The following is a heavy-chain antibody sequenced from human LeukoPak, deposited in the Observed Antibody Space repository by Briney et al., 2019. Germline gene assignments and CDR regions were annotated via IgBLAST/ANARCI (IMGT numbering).Heavy chain of an antibody. D-gene: IGHD3-3*01. V-gene: IGHV3-21*01. CDR3: ARVRPTGASRLFVVQ. Sequence: GGSLRLSCAASGFTFSSHSMTWVRQAPGKGLEWVSSMSSGSRYIYYADSVRGRFTISRDNAKNSLYLLMTSLGAEDTAVYYCARVRPTGASRLFVVQWGQGTLVTVSS. CDR2: MSSGSRYI. J-gene: IGHJ4*02. CDR1: GFTFSSHS.